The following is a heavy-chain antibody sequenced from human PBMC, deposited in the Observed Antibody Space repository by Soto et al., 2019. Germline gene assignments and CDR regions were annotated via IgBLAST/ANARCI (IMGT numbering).Heavy chain of an antibody. CDR2: IYHSGST. CDR3: ARVLDVNTAAGSYFDY. Sequence: QVQLQESGPGLVKPSGTLSLTCAVSGGSISSSNWWSWVRQPPGKGLEWIGEIYHSGSTNYNPSLNSRVTISVDKSKNQFSLELGSVTAADTAVYYCARVLDVNTAAGSYFDYWGQGTLVTVSS. D-gene: IGHD6-13*01. J-gene: IGHJ4*02. V-gene: IGHV4-4*02. CDR1: GGSISSSNW.